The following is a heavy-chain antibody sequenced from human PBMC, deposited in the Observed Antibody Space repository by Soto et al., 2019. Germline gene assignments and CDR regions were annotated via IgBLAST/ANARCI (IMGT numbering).Heavy chain of an antibody. CDR1: GDSINSNFYY. CDR2: IFKRGNA. J-gene: IGHJ5*02. V-gene: IGHV4-39*01. D-gene: IGHD2-21*01. CDR3: ARHALFRPRVTEGAWFDT. Sequence: QLRESGPALLRPAETLSLSCTVSGDSINSNFYYWAWVRQSPGKGPEWIGSIFKRGNAYYHASVKSRVTMSIDTSNNQLSLRLTSVTAADTGVYYWARHALFRPRVTEGAWFDTWGQGRLVTVSS.